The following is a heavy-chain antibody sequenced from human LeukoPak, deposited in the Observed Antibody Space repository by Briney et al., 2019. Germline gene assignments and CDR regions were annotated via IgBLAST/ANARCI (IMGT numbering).Heavy chain of an antibody. V-gene: IGHV4-4*07. D-gene: IGHD2-2*01. J-gene: IGHJ4*02. Sequence: SETLSLTCTVSGGSISSYYWSWIRQPAGKGLEWIGRIYSSGSTNYNPSPKSRVTMSGDTSKNQISLKLSSVTAADTAVYYCARGGISTSLDYWGQGTLVTVSS. CDR2: IYSSGST. CDR1: GGSISSYY. CDR3: ARGGISTSLDY.